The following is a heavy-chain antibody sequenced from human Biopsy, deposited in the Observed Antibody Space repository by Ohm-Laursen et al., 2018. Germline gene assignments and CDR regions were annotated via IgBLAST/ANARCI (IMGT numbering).Heavy chain of an antibody. D-gene: IGHD4-23*01. J-gene: IGHJ1*01. V-gene: IGHV4-59*11. CDR3: ARGSNEYGGLYFPH. CDR2: ISHTGYP. Sequence: VTLSLTCTVSGGSFTGHYWTWIRQPPGKGLEWIGQISHTGYPSYKSSLKRRVTISLDTSRKHFSLRLTSLAAADTAVYYRARGSNEYGGLYFPHWGQGTLVTVSS. CDR1: GGSFTGHY.